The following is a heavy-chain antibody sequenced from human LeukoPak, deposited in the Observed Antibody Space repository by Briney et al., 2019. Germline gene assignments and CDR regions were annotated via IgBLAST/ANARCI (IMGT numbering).Heavy chain of an antibody. CDR1: GFTFGSYG. J-gene: IGHJ5*02. Sequence: PGGSLRLSCVASGFTFGSYGLHWVRQAPGQGLEWVALIQYDGSNQYYADSVKGRFTISRDISKNTLSLQMYSLRTEDTAVYYCAKDRDYDFWNGHSPNWFDPWGQGTLVTVSS. CDR2: IQYDGSNQ. D-gene: IGHD3/OR15-3a*01. V-gene: IGHV3-30*02. CDR3: AKDRDYDFWNGHSPNWFDP.